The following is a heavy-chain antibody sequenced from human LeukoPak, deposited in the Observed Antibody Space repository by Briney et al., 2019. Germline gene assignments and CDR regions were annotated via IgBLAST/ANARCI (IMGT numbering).Heavy chain of an antibody. CDR3: ASQRGSSWPKGYYYYGMDD. CDR1: GGSINSYY. CDR2: IYYSGST. J-gene: IGHJ6*02. D-gene: IGHD6-13*01. Sequence: PSESLSLTCTVSGGSINSYYWSWIRQPPGKGLEWIGYIYYSGSTDYRPSFKSGVTISIDTAKDQFSLKLSTVTAADTAVYYCASQRGSSWPKGYYYYGMDDWGQGTTVTVSS. V-gene: IGHV4-59*08.